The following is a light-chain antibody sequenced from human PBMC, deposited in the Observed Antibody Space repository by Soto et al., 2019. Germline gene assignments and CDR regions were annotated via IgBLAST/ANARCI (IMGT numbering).Light chain of an antibody. Sequence: QSVLTQPPSPPETPGQTVSLSCSGSNSNIASNTVNWYQHLPGTAPKLLIYYNNQRPSGVPDRFSGSKSGTSASLAISGLQSEDESDYYCAAWDDTLKRYVFGTGTKVTVL. CDR1: NSNIASNT. V-gene: IGLV1-44*01. CDR2: YNN. J-gene: IGLJ1*01. CDR3: AAWDDTLKRYV.